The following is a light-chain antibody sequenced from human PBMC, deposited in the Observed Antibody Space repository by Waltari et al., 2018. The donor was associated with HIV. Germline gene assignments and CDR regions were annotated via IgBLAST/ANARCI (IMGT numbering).Light chain of an antibody. Sequence: QSALTQPPSASGSPGQSVTISCTGTTSDVGGYKYVSWYQQHPAKAPKLRIYEVSKVPSDVPDRFSGPQSGNTASLPVSALQPEDEADYDCSSYAGSNDFVFGTGTKVTVL. V-gene: IGLV2-8*01. CDR1: TSDVGGYKY. J-gene: IGLJ1*01. CDR2: EVS. CDR3: SSYAGSNDFV.